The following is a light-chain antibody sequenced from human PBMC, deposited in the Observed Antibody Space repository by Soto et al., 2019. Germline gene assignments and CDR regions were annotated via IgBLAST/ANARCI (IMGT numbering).Light chain of an antibody. V-gene: IGLV2-14*03. CDR1: SSDVGAYNF. CDR2: DVA. Sequence: QSVLTQPASVSGSPGQSITISCTGTSSDVGAYNFVSWYQHYPDKAPKVVIYDVANRPSGVSYRFSASKSGNTASLTISGLQAEDEADYYCISFTSSNTYVFGTGTKVTVL. J-gene: IGLJ1*01. CDR3: ISFTSSNTYV.